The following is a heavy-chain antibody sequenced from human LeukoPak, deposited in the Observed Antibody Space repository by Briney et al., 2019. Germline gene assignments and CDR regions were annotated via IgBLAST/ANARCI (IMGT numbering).Heavy chain of an antibody. D-gene: IGHD4-23*01. Sequence: AETLSLTCAVYGGSFSGYYWSWIRQPPGKGLEWIGEINHSGSTNYNPSLKSRVTISVDTSKNQFSLKLSSVTAADTAVYYCARVGPVVTPMYYFDYWGQGTLVTVSS. CDR3: ARVGPVVTPMYYFDY. CDR1: GGSFSGYY. CDR2: INHSGST. V-gene: IGHV4-34*01. J-gene: IGHJ4*02.